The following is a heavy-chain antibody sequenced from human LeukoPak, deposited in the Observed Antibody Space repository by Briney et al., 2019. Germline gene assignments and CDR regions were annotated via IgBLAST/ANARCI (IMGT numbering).Heavy chain of an antibody. V-gene: IGHV3-30*03. CDR2: ISYDGSNK. J-gene: IGHJ4*02. Sequence: GRSLRLSCAASGFTFSSYVMHWVRQAPGKGLEWVAVISYDGSNKYYADSVKGRFTISRDNSKNTLYLQMNSLRAEDTAVYYCARERTTVTSLDYWGQGTLVTVSS. D-gene: IGHD4-17*01. CDR1: GFTFSSYV. CDR3: ARERTTVTSLDY.